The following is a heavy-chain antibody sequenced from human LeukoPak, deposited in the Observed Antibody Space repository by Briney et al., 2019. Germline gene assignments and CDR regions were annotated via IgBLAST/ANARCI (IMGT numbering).Heavy chain of an antibody. Sequence: SQTLSLTCTVSGGSISSGDYYWSWIRQPPGKGLEWIGYIYYSGSTYYNPSLKSRVTISVDTPKNQFSLKLSSVNAADTAVYYCARYSSGWDGRWFDPWGQGTLVTVSS. V-gene: IGHV4-30-4*08. CDR3: ARYSSGWDGRWFDP. D-gene: IGHD6-19*01. CDR1: GGSISSGDYY. J-gene: IGHJ5*02. CDR2: IYYSGST.